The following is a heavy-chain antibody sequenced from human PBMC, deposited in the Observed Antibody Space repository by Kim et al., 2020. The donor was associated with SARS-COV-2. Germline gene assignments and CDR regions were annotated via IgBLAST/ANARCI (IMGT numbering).Heavy chain of an antibody. CDR2: IHYSGST. CDR3: ARDREYSSSWYGVDS. Sequence: SETLSLICIVSGGSISSYYWSWIRQPPGKGLEWIAYIHYSGSTKYNPSLKSRVTVAVDTTMNHLSLKLSSVTAADTAVYYCARDREYSSSWYGVDSWGQGIVVTVSS. CDR1: GGSISSYY. D-gene: IGHD6-13*01. J-gene: IGHJ4*02. V-gene: IGHV4-59*13.